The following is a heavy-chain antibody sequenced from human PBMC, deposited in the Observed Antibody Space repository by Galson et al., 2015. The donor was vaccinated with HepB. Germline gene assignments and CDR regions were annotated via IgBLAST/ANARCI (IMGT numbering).Heavy chain of an antibody. V-gene: IGHV1-3*01. Sequence: SVKVSCKASGYTFTSYAMHWVRQAPGQRLEWMGWINAGNGNTKYSQKFQGRVTITRDTSASTAYMELSSLRSEDTAVYYCARGGGSYWVGYYFDYWGQGTLVTVSS. J-gene: IGHJ4*02. CDR1: GYTFTSYA. D-gene: IGHD1-26*01. CDR3: ARGGGSYWVGYYFDY. CDR2: INAGNGNT.